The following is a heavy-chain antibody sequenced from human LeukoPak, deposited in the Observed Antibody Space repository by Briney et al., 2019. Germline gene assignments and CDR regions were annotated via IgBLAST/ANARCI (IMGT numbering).Heavy chain of an antibody. D-gene: IGHD3-10*01. Sequence: SETLSLTCAVYGGSFSGYYWSWIRQPPGKGLEWIGEINHSGSTNYNPSLKSRVTISVDTSKNQSSLKLSSVTAADTAVYYCARVEEGYGSGRRENYYYYYMDVWGKGTTVTISS. CDR2: INHSGST. CDR3: ARVEEGYGSGRRENYYYYYMDV. CDR1: GGSFSGYY. J-gene: IGHJ6*03. V-gene: IGHV4-34*01.